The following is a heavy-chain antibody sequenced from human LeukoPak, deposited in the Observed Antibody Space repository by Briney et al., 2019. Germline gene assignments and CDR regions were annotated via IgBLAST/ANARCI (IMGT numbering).Heavy chain of an antibody. CDR2: ISSSSSYI. CDR3: ARNYDSSGYFSYYYYYMDV. CDR1: GFTFSSYS. D-gene: IGHD3-22*01. J-gene: IGHJ6*03. Sequence: GGSLRLSCAASGFTFSSYSMNWVRQAPGKGLEWVSSISSSSSYIYYADSVKGRFTISRDNAKNSLYLQMNSLRAEDTAVYYCARNYDSSGYFSYYYYYMDVWGKGTTVTVSS. V-gene: IGHV3-21*01.